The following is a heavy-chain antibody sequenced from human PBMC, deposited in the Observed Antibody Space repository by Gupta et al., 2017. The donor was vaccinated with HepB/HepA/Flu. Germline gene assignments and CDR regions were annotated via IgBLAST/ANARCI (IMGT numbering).Heavy chain of an antibody. J-gene: IGHJ4*02. CDR2: IYSGGSA. CDR3: ARPVRDYSYYFDY. Sequence: QLQLQESGPGLVKPSETLSLTCTVSGGSISTTSYYWGWIRQPPGKGLEWIGTIYSGGSARYNPSLTSRVTISVDTSKNQFSLKLTSVTATDTAVYYCARPVRDYSYYFDYWGQGILVTVSS. CDR1: GGSISTTSYY. V-gene: IGHV4-39*01. D-gene: IGHD4-11*01.